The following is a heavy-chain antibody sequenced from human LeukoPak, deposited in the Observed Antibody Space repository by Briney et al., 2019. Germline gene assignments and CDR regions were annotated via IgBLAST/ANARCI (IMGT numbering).Heavy chain of an antibody. CDR3: ARAAYYDFCFVPRFDY. Sequence: SQTLSLTCTVSGGSISSGGYYWSWIRQHPGKGLEWIGYIYYSGSTYYNPSLKSRVTISVDTSNNQFSLKLSSVTAADTAVYYCARAAYYDFCFVPRFDYWGQGTLVTVSS. CDR1: GGSISSGGYY. CDR2: IYYSGST. V-gene: IGHV4-31*03. D-gene: IGHD3-3*01. J-gene: IGHJ4*02.